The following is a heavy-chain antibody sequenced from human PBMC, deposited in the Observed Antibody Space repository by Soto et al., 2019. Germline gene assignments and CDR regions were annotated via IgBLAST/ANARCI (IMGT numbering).Heavy chain of an antibody. CDR3: ATGGSGYFTY. CDR2: IKSDGSYT. Sequence: EVQLVESGGGLVQPGGSLRLSCAASGFTFNTYWMQWVRQAPGKGLVCVSRIKSDGSYTNYADSVKGRFTISRENAKNTLFLQMNSLGAEVTAVYYCATGGSGYFTYWGQGTLVTVSS. V-gene: IGHV3-74*01. D-gene: IGHD3-22*01. CDR1: GFTFNTYW. J-gene: IGHJ4*02.